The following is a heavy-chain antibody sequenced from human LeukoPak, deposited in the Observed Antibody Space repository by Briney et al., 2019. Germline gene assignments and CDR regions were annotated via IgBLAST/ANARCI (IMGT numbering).Heavy chain of an antibody. V-gene: IGHV3-74*01. CDR1: GFTFNTYW. J-gene: IGHJ4*02. CDR3: ARDQDGPGPTIDY. CDR2: ITNDGRTT. Sequence: GGSLRLSCAASGFTFNTYWMHWVRQSPGKGPVWGSRITNDGRTTFYADSVKGRFTISRDNAKNTLYLQMNSLRGEDTAVYYCARDQDGPGPTIDYWGQGTLVTVSS. D-gene: IGHD1-14*01.